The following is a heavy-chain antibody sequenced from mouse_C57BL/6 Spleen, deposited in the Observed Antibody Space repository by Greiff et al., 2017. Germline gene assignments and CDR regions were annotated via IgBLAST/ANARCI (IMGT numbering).Heavy chain of an antibody. CDR1: GYAFSSSW. CDR2: IYPGDGDT. J-gene: IGHJ4*01. V-gene: IGHV1-82*01. Sequence: QVQLQQSGPELVKPGASVKISCKASGYAFSSSWMNWVKQRPGKGLEWIGRIYPGDGDTNYNGKFKGKATLTADKSSSTAYMQLSSLTSEDSAVYFCARVGGNYAMDYWGQGTSVTVSS. CDR3: ARVGGNYAMDY.